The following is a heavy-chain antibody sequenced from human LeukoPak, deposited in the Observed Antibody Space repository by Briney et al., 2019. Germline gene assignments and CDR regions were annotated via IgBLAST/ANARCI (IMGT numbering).Heavy chain of an antibody. CDR3: SRGCHDRRGYCEGFDI. V-gene: IGHV3-30-3*01. CDR1: GFTFSSYA. D-gene: IGHD3-22*01. Sequence: GGSLRLSCAASGFTFSSYAMHWVRQAPGKGLEWAAVISNDGTKKYYTDSVEGRFTISRDNSKNMLYLHMNSLRPEDTTVYYCSRGCHDRRGYCEGFDIWGQGTMVTVSS. J-gene: IGHJ3*02. CDR2: ISNDGTKK.